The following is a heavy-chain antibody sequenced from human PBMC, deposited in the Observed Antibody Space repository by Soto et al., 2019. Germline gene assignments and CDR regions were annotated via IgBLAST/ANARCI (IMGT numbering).Heavy chain of an antibody. V-gene: IGHV1-69*06. CDR1: GGTFNSYG. Sequence: QAHLAQSGAEVKKPGSSVTVSCKASGGTFNSYGISWVRQAPGPGLDWMGVIIPLYGTVNYAQKVQGRVSITADKSTSTAYMDLNSLRSDDTAVYYCARVRVIRGVIPTHFGLWGQGTQVTVSS. CDR2: IIPLYGTV. J-gene: IGHJ4*02. CDR3: ARVRVIRGVIPTHFGL. D-gene: IGHD3-10*01.